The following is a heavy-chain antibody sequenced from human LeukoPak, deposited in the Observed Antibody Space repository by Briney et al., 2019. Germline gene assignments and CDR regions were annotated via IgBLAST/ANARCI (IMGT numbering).Heavy chain of an antibody. D-gene: IGHD6-13*01. CDR2: IRYNGNNQ. J-gene: IGHJ4*02. CDR1: GFTFNNYG. Sequence: GGSLRLSCAASGFTFNNYGMHWVRQAPGKGLEWVAFIRYNGNNQYYADSVKGRFTISRDNAKNSLYLQMNSLRAEDTAVYYCARLVGSSWYREVLRGRDYWGQGTLVTVSS. V-gene: IGHV3-30*02. CDR3: ARLVGSSWYREVLRGRDY.